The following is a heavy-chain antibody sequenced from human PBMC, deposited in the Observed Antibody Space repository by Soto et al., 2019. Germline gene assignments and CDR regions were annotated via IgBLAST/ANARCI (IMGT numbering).Heavy chain of an antibody. CDR1: GFTLSSHR. V-gene: IGHV3-48*01. J-gene: IGHJ3*02. CDR2: ISRGSGTI. CDR3: ARDGSNACEI. Sequence: PGGSLRLSCVVSGFTLSSHRMNWVRQAPGKGLEWVSYISRGSGTIYYADSVKGRFTISRENAKNTVYLQMDSLRVEDTAVYFCARDGSNACEIWGQGTMVTVSS.